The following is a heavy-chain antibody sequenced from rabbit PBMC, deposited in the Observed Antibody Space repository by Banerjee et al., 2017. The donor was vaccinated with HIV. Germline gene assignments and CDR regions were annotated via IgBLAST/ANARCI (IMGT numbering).Heavy chain of an antibody. Sequence: QEQLEESGGDLVKPEGSLTLTCTASGFAFSNKYVMCWVRQAPGKGLEWIGCMNAGDDDKICYASWAKGRFTISKTSSTTVTLQMTSLTAADTATYFCARDLGGSSDLWGPGTLVTVS. D-gene: IGHD8-1*01. CDR1: GFAFSNKYV. V-gene: IGHV1S45*01. J-gene: IGHJ4*01. CDR3: ARDLGGSSDL. CDR2: MNAGDDDKI.